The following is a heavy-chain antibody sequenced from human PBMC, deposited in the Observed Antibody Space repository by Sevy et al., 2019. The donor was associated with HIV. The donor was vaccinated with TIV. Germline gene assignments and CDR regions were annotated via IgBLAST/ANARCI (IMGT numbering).Heavy chain of an antibody. Sequence: ASVKVSCKASGGTFSSYIVSWVRQAPGQGLEWMGGITPVLGTTNYAHKFQGRVTITGDESTSKVYMEMGRLKSEDTAVYYCARWSISIDYWGQGTLVTVSS. CDR3: ARWSISIDY. V-gene: IGHV1-69*13. CDR2: ITPVLGTT. J-gene: IGHJ4*02. CDR1: GGTFSSYI.